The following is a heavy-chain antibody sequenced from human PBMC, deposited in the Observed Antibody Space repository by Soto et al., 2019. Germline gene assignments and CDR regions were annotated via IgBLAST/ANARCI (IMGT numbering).Heavy chain of an antibody. CDR1: GFTFTSSA. D-gene: IGHD6-19*01. CDR2: IVVGSGNT. J-gene: IGHJ5*02. V-gene: IGHV1-58*01. Sequence: SVKVSCKASGFTFTSSAVQWVRQARGQRLEWIGWIVVGSGNTNYAQKFQERVTITRDMSTSTAYMELSSLRSEDTAVYYCAASIAVAGYNWFAPWGQGTLVTVSS. CDR3: AASIAVAGYNWFAP.